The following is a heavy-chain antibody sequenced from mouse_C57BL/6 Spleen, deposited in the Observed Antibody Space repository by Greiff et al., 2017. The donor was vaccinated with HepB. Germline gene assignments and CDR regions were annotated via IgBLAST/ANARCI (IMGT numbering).Heavy chain of an antibody. V-gene: IGHV1-62-2*01. J-gene: IGHJ3*01. CDR2: FYPGSGSI. Sequence: VKLMESGAELVKPGASVKLSCKASGYTFTEYTIHWVKQRSGQGLEWIGWFYPGSGSIKYNEKFKDKATLTADKSSSTVYMELSRLTSEDSAVYFCAKGAAQATGFAYWGQGTLVTVSA. CDR1: GYTFTEYT. CDR3: AKGAAQATGFAY. D-gene: IGHD3-2*02.